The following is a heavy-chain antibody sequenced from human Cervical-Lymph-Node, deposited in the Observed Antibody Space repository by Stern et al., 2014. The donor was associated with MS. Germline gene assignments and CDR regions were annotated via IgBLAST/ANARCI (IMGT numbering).Heavy chain of an antibody. CDR3: ARGSYSGYNFVFDY. Sequence: QLQLQESGQGLVKPSQTLSLTCTVSGYSISSGGNYLSRIPPLPGLGLEWIGYLYYSGRPYYNPSLRRRILMSVDTFKNPFSLRLSSVTAADTAVYYCARGSYSGYNFVFDYGGKGTRGSVSP. CDR1: GYSISSGGNY. D-gene: IGHD5-12*01. CDR2: LYYSGRP. V-gene: IGHV4-31*03. J-gene: IGHJ4*02.